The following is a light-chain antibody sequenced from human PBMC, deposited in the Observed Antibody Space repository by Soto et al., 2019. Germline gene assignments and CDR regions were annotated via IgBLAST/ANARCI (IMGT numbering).Light chain of an antibody. CDR3: QQSYSSPFT. CDR1: QSISSY. V-gene: IGKV1-39*01. J-gene: IGKJ3*01. Sequence: DIQMTQSPSSLSASVGDRVTITCRASQSISSYLNWYQQKPGKAPNLLIYAASSLQSGVPSKFSGSGSGTDFTLTISRLQPEDFATYYCQQSYSSPFTFGHGTKVDIK. CDR2: AAS.